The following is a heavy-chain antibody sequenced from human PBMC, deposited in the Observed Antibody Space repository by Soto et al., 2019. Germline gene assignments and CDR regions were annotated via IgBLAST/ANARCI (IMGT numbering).Heavy chain of an antibody. Sequence: SETLSLTCAVYGGSFSGYYWSWIRQPPGKGLEWIGEINHSGSTNYNPSLKSRVTISVDTSKNQFSLKLSSVTAADTAVYYCARGEGVYGYSYGWPDAFDIWGQGTMVT. CDR2: INHSGST. V-gene: IGHV4-34*01. J-gene: IGHJ3*02. CDR1: GGSFSGYY. CDR3: ARGEGVYGYSYGWPDAFDI. D-gene: IGHD5-18*01.